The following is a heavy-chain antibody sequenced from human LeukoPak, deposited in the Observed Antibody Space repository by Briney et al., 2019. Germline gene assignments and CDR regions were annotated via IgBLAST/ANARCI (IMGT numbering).Heavy chain of an antibody. Sequence: GGSLRLSCAASGFTFSSYTINWVRQAQGKGLEWVSSITSSSYIYYADSVKGRFTISRDNAKNSLYLQMNSLRAEDTAVYYCARDSPSGSYYYFDYWGQGTMVTVSS. J-gene: IGHJ4*02. CDR2: ITSSSYI. D-gene: IGHD1-26*01. CDR3: ARDSPSGSYYYFDY. V-gene: IGHV3-21*01. CDR1: GFTFSSYT.